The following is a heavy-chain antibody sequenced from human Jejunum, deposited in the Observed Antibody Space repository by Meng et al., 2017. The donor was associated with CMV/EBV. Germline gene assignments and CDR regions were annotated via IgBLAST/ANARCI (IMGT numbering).Heavy chain of an antibody. J-gene: IGHJ4*02. CDR2: INGGGSDI. Sequence: SGFTFSRHWMRWVRQSPGKGLVWVSRINGGGSDISYADSVKGRFTISRDNAKNTLYLQMNSLRADDMAVYYCVRAGSGNAYGLFDYWGQGTLVTVSS. CDR3: VRAGSGNAYGLFDY. D-gene: IGHD1-26*01. CDR1: GFTFSRHW. V-gene: IGHV3-74*01.